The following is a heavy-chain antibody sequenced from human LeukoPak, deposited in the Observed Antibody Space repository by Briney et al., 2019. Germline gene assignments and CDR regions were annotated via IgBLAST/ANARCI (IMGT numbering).Heavy chain of an antibody. Sequence: QTGGSLRLSCAASGFTFSSYDMHWVRQATGKGLEWVSVIGTSGDTYYAGSVKGRFTISRENAKNSLYLQMNSQTAGDTAVYFCSRVGSSGWPNYFDSWGQRTLVTVSS. J-gene: IGHJ4*02. CDR3: SRVGSSGWPNYFDS. CDR2: IGTSGDT. CDR1: GFTFSSYD. D-gene: IGHD6-19*01. V-gene: IGHV3-13*04.